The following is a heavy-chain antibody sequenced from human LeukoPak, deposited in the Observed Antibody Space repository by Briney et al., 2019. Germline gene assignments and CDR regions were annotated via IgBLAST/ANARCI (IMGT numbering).Heavy chain of an antibody. CDR1: GGTFSNYA. J-gene: IGHJ6*02. Sequence: GASVKVSCKASGGTFSNYAINWVRQAPGQGLEWMGGIIPIFGAANYAQKFQGRVTITADESTSTAYMELSSLRSEDTAVYYCATEKYCSSTSCPSSNYYYGMDVWGQGTTVTVSS. V-gene: IGHV1-69*13. CDR3: ATEKYCSSTSCPSSNYYYGMDV. CDR2: IIPIFGAA. D-gene: IGHD2-2*01.